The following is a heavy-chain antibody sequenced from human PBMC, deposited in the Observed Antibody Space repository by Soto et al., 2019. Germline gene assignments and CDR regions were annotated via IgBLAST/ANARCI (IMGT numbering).Heavy chain of an antibody. D-gene: IGHD5-12*01. CDR3: ARDEGVASGN. V-gene: IGHV1-3*04. J-gene: IGHJ4*02. CDR1: GYTFSSSA. CDR2: INTSNDDT. Sequence: GASVKVSCKASGYTFSSSALHWVRQAPGQRPEWMGWINTSNDDTKYSQKFQDRGTLTRDTSASTAYMEVSSLTPEDTAVYYCARDEGVASGNWGQGTLVTVSS.